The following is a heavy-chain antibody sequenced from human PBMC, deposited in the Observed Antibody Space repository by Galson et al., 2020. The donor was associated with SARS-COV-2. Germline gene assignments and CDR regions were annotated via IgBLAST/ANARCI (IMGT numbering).Heavy chain of an antibody. Sequence: ASVKVSCTVSGYTLTELSMHWVRQAPGKGLEWMGGFDPEDGETIYAQKFQGRVTMTEDTSTDTAYMELSSLRSEDTAVYYCARHVGSSWYFSDAFDIWGQGTMVTVSS. V-gene: IGHV1-24*01. D-gene: IGHD6-13*01. CDR2: FDPEDGET. CDR3: ARHVGSSWYFSDAFDI. CDR1: GYTLTELS. J-gene: IGHJ3*02.